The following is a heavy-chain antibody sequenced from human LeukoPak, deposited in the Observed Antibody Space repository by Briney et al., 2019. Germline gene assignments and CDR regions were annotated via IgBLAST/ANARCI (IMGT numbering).Heavy chain of an antibody. CDR3: ARDDYGDIDY. D-gene: IGHD4-17*01. Sequence: GASVKVSCKASGYTFTSYDINWVRQATGQGLEWMGWMNPNSGNTGYAQKFQGRVTMTRDTSISTAYMDLSRLRSDDTAVYFCARDDYGDIDYWGQGTLVTVSS. V-gene: IGHV1-8*01. CDR1: GYTFTSYD. CDR2: MNPNSGNT. J-gene: IGHJ4*02.